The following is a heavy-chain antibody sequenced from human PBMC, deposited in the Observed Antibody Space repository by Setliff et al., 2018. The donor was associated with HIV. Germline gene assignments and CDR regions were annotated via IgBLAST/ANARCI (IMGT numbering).Heavy chain of an antibody. V-gene: IGHV4-31*03. Sequence: SETLSLTCTVSGGSINSRGDYWSWVRQHPGKGLEWIGYIYYTGSTYSNPSLQSRVRISVDTSKNQFSLKLSSVTAADTAVYYCARGEYYGSGTVYMDVWGKGTTVTVSS. D-gene: IGHD3-10*01. CDR2: IYYTGST. J-gene: IGHJ6*03. CDR1: GGSINSRGDY. CDR3: ARGEYYGSGTVYMDV.